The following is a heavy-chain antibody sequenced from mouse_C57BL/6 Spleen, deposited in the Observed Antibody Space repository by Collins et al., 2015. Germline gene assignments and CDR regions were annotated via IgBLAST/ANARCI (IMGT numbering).Heavy chain of an antibody. Sequence: QIQLVQSGPELKKPGETVKISCKASGYTFTTYGMSWVKQAPGKGLKWMGWINTHSGVPTYADDFKGRFAFSLETSATTAYLQINNLKNGDTATYFCARHGTMYGWEFDVWGTGTTVTVFS. D-gene: IGHD1-1*02. CDR2: INTHSGVP. CDR1: GYTFTTYG. J-gene: IGHJ1*03. V-gene: IGHV9-3*01. CDR3: ARHGTMYGWEFDV.